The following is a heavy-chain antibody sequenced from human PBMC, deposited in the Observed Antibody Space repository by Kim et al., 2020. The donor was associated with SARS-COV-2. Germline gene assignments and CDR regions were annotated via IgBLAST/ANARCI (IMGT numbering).Heavy chain of an antibody. Sequence: TNYHPSLKSRGTRSVDTSNTQFSLKLSAVTAADTAVYYCARWRHTTFDYWGQGTLVTVSS. CDR3: ARWRHTTFDY. J-gene: IGHJ4*02. CDR2: T. V-gene: IGHV4-59*01.